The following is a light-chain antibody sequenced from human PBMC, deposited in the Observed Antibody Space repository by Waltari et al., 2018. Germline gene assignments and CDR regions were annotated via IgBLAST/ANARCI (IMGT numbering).Light chain of an antibody. CDR1: QSVSRA. CDR2: GSS. Sequence: EIVLTQSPGTLSLSPGERVTLSCRASQSVSRALAWYQQKPGQAPRLLIDGSSSRATGIPDRFSGSGSGTDFSLTISRLEPEDCAVYYCQHYVRVPVTFGQGTKVEIK. J-gene: IGKJ1*01. V-gene: IGKV3-20*01. CDR3: QHYVRVPVT.